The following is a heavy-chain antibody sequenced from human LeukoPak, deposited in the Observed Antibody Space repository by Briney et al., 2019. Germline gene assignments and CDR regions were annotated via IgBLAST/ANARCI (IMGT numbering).Heavy chain of an antibody. V-gene: IGHV1-69*13. CDR1: GGTFSSYA. J-gene: IGHJ4*02. CDR2: IIPIFGTA. CDR3: ARGKQWIQLWSAAAGTGSTNYYFDY. Sequence: ASVKVSCKASGGTFSSYAISWVRQAPGQGLEWMGGIIPIFGTANYAQKFQGRVTITADESTSTAYMELSSLRSEDTAVYYCARGKQWIQLWSAAAGTGSTNYYFDYWGQGTLVTVSS. D-gene: IGHD5-18*01.